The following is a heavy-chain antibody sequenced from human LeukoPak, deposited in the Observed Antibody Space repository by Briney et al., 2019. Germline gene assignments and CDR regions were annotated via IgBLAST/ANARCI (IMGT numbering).Heavy chain of an antibody. J-gene: IGHJ5*02. D-gene: IGHD3-3*01. Sequence: SETLSLTCTVSGGSIRSSYYYWGWIRQPPGKGLEWIGSIYDSGSTYYNPSLKSRVTISVDTSKNQFSLKLSSVTAADTAVYYCASEDGGTYYDFWSGYSAYNWFDPWGQGTLVTVSS. CDR3: ASEDGGTYYDFWSGYSAYNWFDP. V-gene: IGHV4-39*01. CDR2: IYDSGST. CDR1: GGSIRSSYYY.